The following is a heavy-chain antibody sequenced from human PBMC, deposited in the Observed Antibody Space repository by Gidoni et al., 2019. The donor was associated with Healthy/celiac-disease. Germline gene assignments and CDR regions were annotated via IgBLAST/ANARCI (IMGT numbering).Heavy chain of an antibody. V-gene: IGHV4-39*01. J-gene: IGHJ4*02. CDR2: IFYSGSS. CDR3: ARLVDYGDYIDY. CDR1: GGSFSSTSYY. Sequence: QLQLQESGPGLVKPSETLSLTCTVPGGSFSSTSYYWGCIRQPPGKGVECIGNIFYSGSSFYNQSLKSRVTISVDTTKNQFSLRLSSVTAADKAVYYCARLVDYGDYIDYWGQGTLVTVSS. D-gene: IGHD4-17*01.